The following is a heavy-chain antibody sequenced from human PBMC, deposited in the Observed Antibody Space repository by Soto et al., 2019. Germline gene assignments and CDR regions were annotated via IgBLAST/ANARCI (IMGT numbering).Heavy chain of an antibody. V-gene: IGHV1-69*12. J-gene: IGHJ6*02. CDR2: IIPIFGTA. D-gene: IGHD6-13*01. CDR1: GGTFSSYA. Sequence: QVQLVQSGAEVKKPGSSVKVSCKASGGTFSSYAISWVRQAPGQGLEWMGGIIPIFGTANYAQKFQGRVTLTAEESTSTAYMELSSLRSEDTAVYYCARGEKQQLARVYYYYSMDVWGQGTTVTVSS. CDR3: ARGEKQQLARVYYYYSMDV.